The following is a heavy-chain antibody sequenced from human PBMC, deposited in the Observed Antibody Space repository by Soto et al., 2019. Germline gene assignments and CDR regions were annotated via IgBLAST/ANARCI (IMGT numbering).Heavy chain of an antibody. CDR2: IYHSGST. V-gene: IGHV4-4*02. J-gene: IGHJ4*02. CDR1: GGSISSSNW. D-gene: IGHD3-22*01. Sequence: QVQLQESGPGLVKPSGTLSLTCAVSGGSISSSNWWSWVRQPPGKGLEWIGEIYHSGSTNYNPSLKSRVTISVDKSKNQFSLKLSSVTAADTAVYYCARETYYYDSSGRYYFDYWGQGTLVTVSS. CDR3: ARETYYYDSSGRYYFDY.